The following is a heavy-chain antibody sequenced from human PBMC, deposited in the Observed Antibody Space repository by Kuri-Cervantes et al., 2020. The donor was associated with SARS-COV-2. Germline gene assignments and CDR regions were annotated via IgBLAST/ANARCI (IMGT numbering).Heavy chain of an antibody. CDR2: IYHSGST. D-gene: IGHD6-13*01. J-gene: IGHJ6*03. CDR1: GGSISSGYY. Sequence: GSLRLSCTVSGGSISSGYYWGWIRQPPGKGLEWIGSIYHSGSTYYNPSLKSRVTISVDTSKNQFSLKLSSVTAADTAVYYCARCLAAAGSPPPAYYYYMDVWGKGTTVTVSS. CDR3: ARCLAAAGSPPPAYYYYMDV. V-gene: IGHV4-38-2*02.